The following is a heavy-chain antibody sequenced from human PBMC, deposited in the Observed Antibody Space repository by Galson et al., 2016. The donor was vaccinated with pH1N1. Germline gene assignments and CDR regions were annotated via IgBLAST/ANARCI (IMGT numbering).Heavy chain of an antibody. CDR1: GFTFSTYA. CDR2: TSYDGSNK. Sequence: SLRLSCAASGFTFSTYAMHWVRQAPGKGLEWVALTSYDGSNKYYADSVKGRFTIPRDNSKNTLYLEMNSLRAEDTAVYYCARETPYSSCWGYYYGMDVWGQGTTVTVSS. CDR3: ARETPYSSCWGYYYGMDV. J-gene: IGHJ6*02. V-gene: IGHV3-30-3*01. D-gene: IGHD6-19*01.